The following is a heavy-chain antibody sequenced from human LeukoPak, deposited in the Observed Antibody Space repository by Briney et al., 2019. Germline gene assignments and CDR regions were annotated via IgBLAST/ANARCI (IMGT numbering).Heavy chain of an antibody. CDR1: GFTFSSYA. CDR3: ARDVAPAAYFDY. V-gene: IGHV3-7*01. Sequence: GGSLRLSCAASGFTFSSYAMSWVRQAPGKGLEWVANIKQDGSEKYYVDSVKDRFTISRDNAKNSLYLQMNSLRAEDTAVYYCARDVAPAAYFDYWGQGTLVTVSS. J-gene: IGHJ4*02. CDR2: IKQDGSEK.